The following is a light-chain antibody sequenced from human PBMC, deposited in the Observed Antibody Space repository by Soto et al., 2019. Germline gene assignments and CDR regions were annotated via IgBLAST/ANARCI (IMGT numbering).Light chain of an antibody. CDR3: QQYNIWPPWT. CDR2: GAS. Sequence: EIVMTQSPATLSVSPGERATLSCRASQSVSSNLAWYQQKPGQAPRLLIYGASTSATGIPARFSGGGSAAEFTLTISSLQSEDFGVYYCQQYNIWPPWTFGQGTKVDIK. CDR1: QSVSSN. V-gene: IGKV3-15*01. J-gene: IGKJ2*02.